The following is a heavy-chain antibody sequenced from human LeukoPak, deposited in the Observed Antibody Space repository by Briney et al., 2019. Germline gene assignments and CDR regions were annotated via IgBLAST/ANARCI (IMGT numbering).Heavy chain of an antibody. D-gene: IGHD6-19*01. CDR1: GFTFSSYS. Sequence: GGSLRLSCAASGFTFSSYSMSWVRQAPGKGLEWVSSISSSSSYIYYADSVKGRFTISRDNAKNSLYLQMNSLRAEDTALYYCAKDTSSGWYEGYYFGYWGQGTLVTVSS. J-gene: IGHJ4*02. CDR2: ISSSSSYI. V-gene: IGHV3-21*04. CDR3: AKDTSSGWYEGYYFGY.